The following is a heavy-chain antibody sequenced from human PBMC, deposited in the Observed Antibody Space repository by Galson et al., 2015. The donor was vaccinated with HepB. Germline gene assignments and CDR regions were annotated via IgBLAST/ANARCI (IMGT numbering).Heavy chain of an antibody. V-gene: IGHV3-11*05. CDR3: ARGDDYGDFYFDY. Sequence: SLRLSCAASGFTFSDYYLRWIRQAPGKGLEWVSYISSSSSYTNYADSVKGRFTISRDNAKSSLYLQMNSLRAEDTAVYYCARGDDYGDFYFDYWGQGTLVTVSS. CDR2: ISSSSSYT. CDR1: GFTFSDYY. D-gene: IGHD4-17*01. J-gene: IGHJ4*02.